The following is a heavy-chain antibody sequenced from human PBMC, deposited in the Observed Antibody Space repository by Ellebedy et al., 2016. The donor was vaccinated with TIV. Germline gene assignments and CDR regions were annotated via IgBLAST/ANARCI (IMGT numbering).Heavy chain of an antibody. CDR3: ARDQEGFGELLWD. D-gene: IGHD3-10*01. CDR2: SSGYNGNT. CDR1: GYTFTSYG. J-gene: IGHJ4*02. Sequence: ASVKVSCKASGYTFTSYGISWVRQAPGQGLEWMGWSSGYNGNTNYAQKLQGRVTMTTDTSTSTAYMELKSLRSDDTAVYYCARDQEGFGELLWDWGQGTLVAVSS. V-gene: IGHV1-18*01.